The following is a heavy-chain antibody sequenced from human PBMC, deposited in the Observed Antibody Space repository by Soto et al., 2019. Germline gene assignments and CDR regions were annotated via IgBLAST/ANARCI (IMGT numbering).Heavy chain of an antibody. D-gene: IGHD2-15*01. J-gene: IGHJ4*02. CDR1: GFSLSTSAVG. CDR2: IYWDDDK. CDR3: AHLVVAGLTYYFDS. V-gene: IGHV2-5*02. Sequence: QITLKESGPTLVKPTQTLTLTCTFSGFSLSTSAVGVGWIRQPPGKALEWLAFIYWDDDKRYSPSLKRSLTITKDTSKNQVVLARTNMDPVDTATYYCAHLVVAGLTYYFDSWGQGTLVTVSS.